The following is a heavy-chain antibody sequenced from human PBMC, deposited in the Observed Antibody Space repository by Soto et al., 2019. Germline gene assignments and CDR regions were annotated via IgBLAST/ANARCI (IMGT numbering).Heavy chain of an antibody. CDR2: ISGSGGST. V-gene: IGHV3-23*01. CDR3: AKGFEGSWIQRWLTGACEI. J-gene: IGHJ3*02. D-gene: IGHD5-18*01. CDR1: GFTFSSYA. Sequence: EVQLLESGGGLVQPGGSLRLSCAASGFTFSSYAMSWVRQAPGKGLEWVSTISGSGGSTYYTDSVKGRFTISRDNSKHTLYLQMNSLRAEDTAVYYCAKGFEGSWIQRWLTGACEIWGQGTMVTVSS.